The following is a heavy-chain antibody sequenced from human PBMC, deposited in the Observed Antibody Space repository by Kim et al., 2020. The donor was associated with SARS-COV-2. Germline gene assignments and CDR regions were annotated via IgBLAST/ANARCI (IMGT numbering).Heavy chain of an antibody. D-gene: IGHD6-19*01. V-gene: IGHV5-51*01. CDR2: IYPGDSDT. Sequence: GESLKISCKGSGYSFTSYWIGWVRQMPGKGLEWMGIIYPGDSDTRYSPSFQGQVTISADKSISTAYLQWSSLKASDTAMYYCARLAVAGSSRTPPDYWGQGTLVTVSS. CDR3: ARLAVAGSSRTPPDY. J-gene: IGHJ4*02. CDR1: GYSFTSYW.